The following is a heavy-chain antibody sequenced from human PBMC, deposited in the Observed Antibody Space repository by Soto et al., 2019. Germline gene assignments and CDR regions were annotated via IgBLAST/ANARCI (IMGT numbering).Heavy chain of an antibody. Sequence: SETLSLTCAVYGGSFSGYYWSWIRQPPGEGLEWIGEINHSGSTNYNPSLKSRVTISVDTSKNQFSLKLSSVTAAYTAVYYCARKLYCSGGSCPGAFDIWGQGTMVT. CDR3: ARKLYCSGGSCPGAFDI. V-gene: IGHV4-34*01. CDR1: GGSFSGYY. CDR2: INHSGST. J-gene: IGHJ3*02. D-gene: IGHD2-15*01.